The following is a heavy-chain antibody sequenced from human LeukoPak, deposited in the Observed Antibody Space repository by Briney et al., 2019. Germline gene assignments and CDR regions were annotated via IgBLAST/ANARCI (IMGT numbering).Heavy chain of an antibody. J-gene: IGHJ4*02. CDR1: GFTFSSYG. CDR2: ISYDGSNE. CDR3: ARDLSLVVAATNY. D-gene: IGHD2-15*01. Sequence: PGGSLRLSCAASGFTFSSYGMHWVRQAPGKGLVWVAVISYDGSNEYYADSVKGRFTISRDNAKNTLYLQMNSLRAEDTAVYYCARDLSLVVAATNYWGQGTLVTVSS. V-gene: IGHV3-30*03.